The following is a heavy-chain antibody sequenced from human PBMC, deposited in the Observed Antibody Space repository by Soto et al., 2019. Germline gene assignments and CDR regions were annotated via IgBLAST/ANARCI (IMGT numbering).Heavy chain of an antibody. D-gene: IGHD7-27*01. Sequence: SETLSLTCSASGDSISNLDESGAWIRQPPGQALEYIGYIYKSATTYYNPSFESRVAISVDTSKSQFSLNVTSVTAADTAVYFCARGRYCLTGRCFPNWFDSWGQGALVTVS. V-gene: IGHV4-30-4*01. CDR2: IYKSATT. CDR1: GDSISNLDES. CDR3: ARGRYCLTGRCFPNWFDS. J-gene: IGHJ5*01.